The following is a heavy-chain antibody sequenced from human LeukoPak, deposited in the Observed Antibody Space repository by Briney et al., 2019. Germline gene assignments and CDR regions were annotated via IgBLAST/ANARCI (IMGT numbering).Heavy chain of an antibody. Sequence: ASVKVSCKASGGTFSNYAISWVRQAPGQGLEWMGVIIPIFGTANYAQKFQGRVTITADKSTSTAYMELSSLRSEDTAVYYCASVLMVYATITQFDYWGQGTLVTVSS. V-gene: IGHV1-69*06. CDR2: IIPIFGTA. CDR1: GGTFSNYA. D-gene: IGHD2-8*01. CDR3: ASVLMVYATITQFDY. J-gene: IGHJ4*02.